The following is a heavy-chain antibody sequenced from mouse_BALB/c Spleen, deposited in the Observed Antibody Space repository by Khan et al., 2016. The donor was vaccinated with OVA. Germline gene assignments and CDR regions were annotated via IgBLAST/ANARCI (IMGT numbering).Heavy chain of an antibody. CDR3: ARGNYYGYAMDY. J-gene: IGHJ4*01. CDR1: GYSITSNYA. V-gene: IGHV3-2*02. CDR2: ISYSGST. Sequence: VQLKESGPGLVKPSQSLSLTCTVTGYSITSNYAWNWIRQLPGNKLEWMGYISYSGSTSYNPSLKSRISITRDTSKNQFFLQLNSVTTEDAATYYCARGNYYGYAMDYWGQGTSVTGSS. D-gene: IGHD1-1*01.